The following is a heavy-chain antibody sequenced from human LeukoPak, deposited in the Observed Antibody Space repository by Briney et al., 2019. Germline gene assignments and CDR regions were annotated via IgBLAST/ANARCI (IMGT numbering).Heavy chain of an antibody. CDR3: ARFAYCGGHCWYYFDY. CDR1: GFSFSDAW. V-gene: IGHV4-59*01. J-gene: IGHJ4*02. Sequence: GSLRLSCAASGFSFSDAWMNWVRQAPGKGLEWIGYIYSSGSTNYNPSLKSRITISVDTSKNQFSLKLSSVTAADTAVYYCARFAYCGGHCWYYFDYWGQGSLVTVSS. CDR2: IYSSGST. D-gene: IGHD2-21*02.